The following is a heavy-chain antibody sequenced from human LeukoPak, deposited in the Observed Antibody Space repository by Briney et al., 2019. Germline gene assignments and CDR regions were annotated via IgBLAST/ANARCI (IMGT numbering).Heavy chain of an antibody. CDR2: IGGSSGTT. Sequence: GGSLRLSCAASGFTFSTYTMSWVRQAPGKGLEWVSAIGGSSGTTHYADSVRGRSTISRDNYKNTLYLQMNSLRAEDTAIYYCAKGLGSSWYSSGYGLDVWGQGTTVTVSS. V-gene: IGHV3-23*01. J-gene: IGHJ6*02. D-gene: IGHD6-13*01. CDR1: GFTFSTYT. CDR3: AKGLGSSWYSSGYGLDV.